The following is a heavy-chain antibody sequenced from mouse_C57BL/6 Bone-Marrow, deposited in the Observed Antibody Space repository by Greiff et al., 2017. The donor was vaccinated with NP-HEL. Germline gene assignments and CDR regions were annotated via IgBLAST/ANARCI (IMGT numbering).Heavy chain of an antibody. CDR3: TTDGYGDY. J-gene: IGHJ2*01. CDR1: GFNIKDDY. CDR2: IDPENGDT. D-gene: IGHD2-2*01. V-gene: IGHV14-4*01. Sequence: SGAELVRPGASVKLSCTASGFNIKDDYMHWVKQRPEQGLEWIGWIDPENGDTEYASKFQGKATITADTSSNTAYLQLSSLTSEDTAGYYCTTDGYGDYWGQGTTLTVSS.